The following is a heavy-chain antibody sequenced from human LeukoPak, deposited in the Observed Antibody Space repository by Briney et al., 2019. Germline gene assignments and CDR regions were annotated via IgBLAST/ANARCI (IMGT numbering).Heavy chain of an antibody. CDR1: GFTFSSYG. J-gene: IGHJ3*02. CDR2: ISYDGSNK. D-gene: IGHD2-21*02. V-gene: IGHV3-30*18. CDR3: AKPLHIVVVTASAFDI. Sequence: TGGSLRLSCAASGFTFSSYGMHWVRQAPGKGLEWVAVISYDGSNKYYADSVKGRFTISRDNSKNTLYLQMNSLRAEDTAVYYCAKPLHIVVVTASAFDIWGQGTMVTVSS.